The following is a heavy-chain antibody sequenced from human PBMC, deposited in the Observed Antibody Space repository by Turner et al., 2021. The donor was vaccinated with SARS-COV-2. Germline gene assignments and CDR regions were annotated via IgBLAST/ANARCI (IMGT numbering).Heavy chain of an antibody. CDR3: AKGGGSGLLNFDY. D-gene: IGHD6-19*01. CDR2: ISYDGSNK. V-gene: IGHV3-30*18. J-gene: IGHJ4*02. Sequence: QVRLLESGGGVVQPGRCLRLSCAASGFTLSSYGMHWVRQAPGKGLEWVAVISYDGSNKYYADSVKGRFTISRDNSKNTLYLKMNSLRAEDTAVYYCAKGGGSGLLNFDYWGQGTLVTVSS. CDR1: GFTLSSYG.